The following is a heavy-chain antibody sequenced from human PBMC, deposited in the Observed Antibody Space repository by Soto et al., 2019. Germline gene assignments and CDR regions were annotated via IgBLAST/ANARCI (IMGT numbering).Heavy chain of an antibody. J-gene: IGHJ5*02. CDR1: GGTFSSYA. CDR3: ARGGYYDSSGYLGWFDP. V-gene: IGHV1-69*13. CDR2: IIPIFGTA. Sequence: ASVKVSCKASGGTFSSYAISWVRQAPGQGLEWMGGIIPIFGTANYAQKFQGRVTITADESTGTAYMELSSLRSEDTAVYYCARGGYYDSSGYLGWFDPWGQGTLVTVSS. D-gene: IGHD3-22*01.